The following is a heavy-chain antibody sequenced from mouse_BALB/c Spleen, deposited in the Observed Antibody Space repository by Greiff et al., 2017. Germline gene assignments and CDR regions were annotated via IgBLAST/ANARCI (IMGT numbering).Heavy chain of an antibody. Sequence: EVQLVESGGGLVKPGGSLKLSCAASGFTFSSYAMSWVRQTPEKRLEWVASISSGGSTYYPDSVKGRFTISRDNARNILYLQMSSLRSEDTAMYYCARGGYGSSYGPHWYFDVWGAGTTVTVSS. J-gene: IGHJ1*01. D-gene: IGHD1-1*01. V-gene: IGHV5-6-5*01. CDR1: GFTFSSYA. CDR3: ARGGYGSSYGPHWYFDV. CDR2: ISSGGST.